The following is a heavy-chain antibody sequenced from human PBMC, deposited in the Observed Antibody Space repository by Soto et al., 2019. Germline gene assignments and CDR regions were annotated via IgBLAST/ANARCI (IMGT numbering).Heavy chain of an antibody. J-gene: IGHJ4*02. V-gene: IGHV4-4*02. CDR2: MFASGSS. Sequence: SETLSLTCAVSGDSISSPKWWSWYRQPPGKGLELIGEMFASGSSNYNPSLNYRVTISLDTSKNHFSLKLTSLTAADTAIYYCGREVFDHRPDYGGKETPVPVSS. CDR1: GDSISSPKW. CDR3: GREVFDHRPDY.